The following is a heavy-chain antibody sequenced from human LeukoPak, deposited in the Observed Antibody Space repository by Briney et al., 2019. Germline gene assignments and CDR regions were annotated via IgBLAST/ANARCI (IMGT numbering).Heavy chain of an antibody. V-gene: IGHV3-23*01. CDR3: AKAAAERCASIKCYPFDS. CDR1: GFSFNSYA. Sequence: SGGSLRLSCTASGFSFNSYAMNWVRQAPGKGLEWVASIIGPGGDTYHAGSVRGRFTISRDNSKNTLHLQMSHLRVEDTALYYCAKAAAERCASIKCYPFDSWGQGTLVAVSS. J-gene: IGHJ4*02. D-gene: IGHD1-1*01. CDR2: IIGPGGDT.